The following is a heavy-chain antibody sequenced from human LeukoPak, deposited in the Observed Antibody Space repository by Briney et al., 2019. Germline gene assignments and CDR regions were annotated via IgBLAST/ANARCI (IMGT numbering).Heavy chain of an antibody. CDR2: IDNRGST. CDR3: ATHSHWGFQ. CDR1: GGSFNFYF. V-gene: IGHV4-34*01. D-gene: IGHD3-16*01. J-gene: IGHJ4*02. Sequence: SETLSLTCTVSGGSFNFYFWHWVRQPSGKGLEWLADIDNRGSTQYNPSLRGRGTISVDTSRNHVSLRLTSVTAADTALYFCATHSHWGFQWGPGTLVTVSS.